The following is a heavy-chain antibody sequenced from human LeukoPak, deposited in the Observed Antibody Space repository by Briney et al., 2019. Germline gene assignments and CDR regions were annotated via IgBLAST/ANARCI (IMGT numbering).Heavy chain of an antibody. D-gene: IGHD6-13*01. J-gene: IGHJ4*02. CDR2: INSDGSST. CDR1: GFTFSSYW. V-gene: IGHV3-74*01. Sequence: QPGGSLRLSCAASGFTFSSYWMHWVRQAPGKGLVWVSRINSDGSSTSYADSVKGRFTISRDNAKNTLYLQMNSLRAEDTAVYYCAKWADTSSSRFDYWGQGTLVTVSS. CDR3: AKWADTSSSRFDY.